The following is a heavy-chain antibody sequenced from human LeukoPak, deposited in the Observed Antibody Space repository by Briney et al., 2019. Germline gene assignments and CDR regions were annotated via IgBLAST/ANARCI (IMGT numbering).Heavy chain of an antibody. CDR1: GYTFTGYY. D-gene: IGHD1-26*01. Sequence: SVRVSCKASGYTFTGYYMHWVRQAPGQGLEWLGRINPNTGGSDYAQKFQGRVTMTSDTSTSTAYMELSRLNSDDTAVYYCATLVSGIDYWGQGTLVTVSS. J-gene: IGHJ4*02. V-gene: IGHV1-2*06. CDR2: INPNTGGS. CDR3: ATLVSGIDY.